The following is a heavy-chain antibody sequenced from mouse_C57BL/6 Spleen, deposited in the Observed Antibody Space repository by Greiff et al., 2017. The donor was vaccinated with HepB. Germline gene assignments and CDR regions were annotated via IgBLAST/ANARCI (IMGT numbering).Heavy chain of an antibody. CDR2: SDGGSYT. CDR3: AREGGNWYFDV. J-gene: IGHJ1*03. CDR1: GFTFSSYA. Sequence: DVKLVESGGGLVKPGGSLKLSCAASGFTFSSYAISDGGSYTYYPDNVKGRFTISRDNAKNNLYLQMSHLKSEDTAMYYCAREGGNWYFDVWGTGTTVTVSS. V-gene: IGHV5-4*01.